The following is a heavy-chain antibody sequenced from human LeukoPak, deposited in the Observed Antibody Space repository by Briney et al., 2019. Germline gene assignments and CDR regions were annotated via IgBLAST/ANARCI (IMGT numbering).Heavy chain of an antibody. CDR2: IYYSGST. Sequence: SETLSLTCTVSGGSISSYYWSWVRQPPGKGLEWVGYIYYSGSTNYNPSLKSRVTISVDASKNQFSLKLSSVTAADTAVYYCASRDSSGYPYYYYYMDVWGKGTTVTVSS. D-gene: IGHD3-22*01. V-gene: IGHV4-59*01. CDR3: ASRDSSGYPYYYYYMDV. J-gene: IGHJ6*03. CDR1: GGSISSYY.